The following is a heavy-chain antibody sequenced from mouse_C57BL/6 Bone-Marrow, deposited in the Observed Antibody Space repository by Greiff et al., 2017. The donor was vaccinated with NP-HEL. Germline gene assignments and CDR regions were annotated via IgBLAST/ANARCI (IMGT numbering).Heavy chain of an antibody. CDR2: IDPENGDT. J-gene: IGHJ3*01. D-gene: IGHD2-1*01. CDR1: GFNIKDDY. CDR3: TPYGNPWFAY. V-gene: IGHV14-4*01. Sequence: VQLQQSGAELVRPGASVKLSCTASGFNIKDDYMHWVKQRPEQGLEWIGWIDPENGDTEYASKFQGKATITADTSSNTAYLQLSSLTSEDTAVYYCTPYGNPWFAYWGQGTLVTVSA.